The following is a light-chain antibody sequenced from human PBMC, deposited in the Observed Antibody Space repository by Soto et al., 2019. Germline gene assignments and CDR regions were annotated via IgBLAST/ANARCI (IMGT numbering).Light chain of an antibody. CDR3: QQYYSTPWT. V-gene: IGKV4-1*01. CDR2: WAS. Sequence: DIVMTHSPDSLAVSLGERATINCTSSQSVVYSSNNKNYLAWYQQKPGQPPKLLIYWASTRESGVPDRFSGSGSGTDFTLTISSLQAEDVAVYYCQQYYSTPWTFGQGTKVDIK. CDR1: QSVVYSSNNKNY. J-gene: IGKJ1*01.